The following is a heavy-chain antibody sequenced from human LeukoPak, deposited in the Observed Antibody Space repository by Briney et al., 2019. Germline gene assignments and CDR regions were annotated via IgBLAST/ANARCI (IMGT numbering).Heavy chain of an antibody. D-gene: IGHD3-10*01. J-gene: IGHJ4*02. V-gene: IGHV3-53*01. CDR1: GFTVSNSY. CDR3: ARGHEALGY. Sequence: GGSLRLSCAASGFTVSNSYMTWVRQAPGKGLQWVSVVYSGGSTFYVDSVKGRFTVSRDSSKNTLYLEMNSLRAEDTAIYYCARGHEALGYWGQGTLVTVSS. CDR2: VYSGGST.